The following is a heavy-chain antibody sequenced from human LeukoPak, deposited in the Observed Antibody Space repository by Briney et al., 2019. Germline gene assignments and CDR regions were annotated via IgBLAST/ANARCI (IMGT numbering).Heavy chain of an antibody. J-gene: IGHJ4*02. D-gene: IGHD2-2*01. V-gene: IGHV4-34*01. CDR2: INHSGST. CDR1: GGSFSGYY. CDR3: ARSSPIVVVPAAMGTLFDY. Sequence: PSETLSLTCAVYGGSFSGYYWSWIRQPPGKGLEWIGEINHSGSTNYNPSLKSRVTISVDTSKNQFSLKLSSVTAADTAVYYCARSSPIVVVPAAMGTLFDYWGQGTLVTVSS.